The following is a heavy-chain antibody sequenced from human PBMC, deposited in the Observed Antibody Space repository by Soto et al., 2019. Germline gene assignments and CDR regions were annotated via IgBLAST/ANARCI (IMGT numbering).Heavy chain of an antibody. CDR2: ISIGSRSI. Sequence: GGSLRLSCAASGFTFRNYNMNWVRQVPGKGLEWVAHISIGSRSINYADSVKGRFTISRDDAENSLNLHMNSMGAEDTARYYCVRDQLYFNDFSGRTVNGFDVWGQGAMVTVSS. CDR3: VRDQLYFNDFSGRTVNGFDV. J-gene: IGHJ3*01. CDR1: GFTFRNYN. V-gene: IGHV3-21*05. D-gene: IGHD1-1*01.